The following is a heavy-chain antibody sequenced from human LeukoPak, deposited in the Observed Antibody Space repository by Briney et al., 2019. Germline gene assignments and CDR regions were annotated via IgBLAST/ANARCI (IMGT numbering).Heavy chain of an antibody. J-gene: IGHJ4*02. CDR2: ISHSGST. V-gene: IGHV4-34*01. CDR3: ARGLSPRINMVRGVRPPFRGVFDY. Sequence: SETLSLTCAVSGGSFSGYYWSWIRQPPGKGLEWIGEISHSGSTEYNPSLKSRVTISVDTSKNQFSLKLSSVTAADTAVYYCARGLSPRINMVRGVRPPFRGVFDYWGQGTLVTV. D-gene: IGHD3-10*01. CDR1: GGSFSGYY.